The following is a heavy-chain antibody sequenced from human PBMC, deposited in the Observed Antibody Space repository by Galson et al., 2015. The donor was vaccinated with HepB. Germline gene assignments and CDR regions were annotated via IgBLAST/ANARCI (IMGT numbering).Heavy chain of an antibody. CDR1: GFTFSSYG. V-gene: IGHV3-33*01. J-gene: IGHJ4*02. CDR3: ARDYGLSSGWDY. D-gene: IGHD6-19*01. CDR2: IWYDGSNK. Sequence: SLRLSCAASGFTFSSYGMHWVRQAPGKGLEWVAVIWYDGSNKYYADSVKGRFTISRDNSKNTLYLQMNSLRAEDTAVYYCARDYGLSSGWDYWGQGTLVTVSS.